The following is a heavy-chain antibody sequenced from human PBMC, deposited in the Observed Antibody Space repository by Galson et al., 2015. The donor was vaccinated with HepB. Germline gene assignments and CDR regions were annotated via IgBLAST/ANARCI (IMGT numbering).Heavy chain of an antibody. J-gene: IGHJ4*02. Sequence: SLRLSCAASGFTFSSYAMIWVRQAPGKGLEWVSSISGSGDDTYYADFVKGRFTISRDNSKNTIYLQMNSLRAEDTAVYYCAKESSGGYSYGTSAFDYWGQRTLVTVSS. CDR3: AKESSGGYSYGTSAFDY. D-gene: IGHD5-18*01. V-gene: IGHV3-23*01. CDR2: ISGSGDDT. CDR1: GFTFSSYA.